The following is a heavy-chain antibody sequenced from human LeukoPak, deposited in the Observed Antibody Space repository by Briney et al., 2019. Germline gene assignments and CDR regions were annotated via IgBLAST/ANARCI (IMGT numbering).Heavy chain of an antibody. D-gene: IGHD3-16*01. J-gene: IGHJ4*02. CDR1: GGSISGYY. CDR3: ARESALFGSSAWYFDY. CDR2: IYYSGST. V-gene: IGHV4-59*01. Sequence: SETLSLTCTVSGGSISGYYWSWIRQPPGKGLEWIGYIYYSGSTNYNPSLKSRVTISVDTSKNQFSLKLSSVTAADTAVYYCARESALFGSSAWYFDYWGQGTLVTVSS.